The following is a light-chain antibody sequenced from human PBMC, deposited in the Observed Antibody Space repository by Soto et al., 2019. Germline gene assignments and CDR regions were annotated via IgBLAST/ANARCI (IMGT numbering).Light chain of an antibody. CDR1: QTVSSNH. CDR3: HQYGISP. Sequence: EIVLTQSPGTLSLSPGGRATLSCRASQTVSSNHLARYQQKPGQAPRLLIYGASSRATGIPDRFSGSGSGTEFTLTISRLEPEDFAVYYCHQYGISPFGGGTKVDIK. J-gene: IGKJ4*01. CDR2: GAS. V-gene: IGKV3-20*01.